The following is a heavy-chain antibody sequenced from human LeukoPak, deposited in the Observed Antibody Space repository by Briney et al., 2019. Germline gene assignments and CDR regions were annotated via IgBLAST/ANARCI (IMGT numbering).Heavy chain of an antibody. V-gene: IGHV4-34*01. CDR3: ASIRGPVRSSPLDP. J-gene: IGHJ5*02. CDR1: GGSFSGYY. D-gene: IGHD3-10*01. CDR2: INHSGST. Sequence: PETLSLTCAVYGGSFSGYYWSWIRQPPGKGLEWIGEINHSGSTNYNPSLKSRVTISVDTSKNQFSLKLSSVTAADTAVYYCASIRGPVRSSPLDPWGQGTLVTVSS.